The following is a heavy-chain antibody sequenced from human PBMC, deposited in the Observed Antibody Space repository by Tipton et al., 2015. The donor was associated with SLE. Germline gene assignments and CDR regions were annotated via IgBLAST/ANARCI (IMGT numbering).Heavy chain of an antibody. CDR3: AKGWGSGWVRVGMDV. D-gene: IGHD6-19*01. Sequence: SLRLSCAASGFTFSVYAMSWVRQAPGKGLEWVSLIYSGGNTYNADSVQGRFTSFRDDSESTLYLEMNGLRTDDTAVYFCAKGWGSGWVRVGMDVWGQGTTVTVS. CDR2: IYSGGNT. J-gene: IGHJ6*02. CDR1: GFTFSVYA. V-gene: IGHV3-23*03.